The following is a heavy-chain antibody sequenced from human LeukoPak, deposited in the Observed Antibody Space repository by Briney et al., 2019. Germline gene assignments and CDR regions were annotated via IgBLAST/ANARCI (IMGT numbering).Heavy chain of an antibody. CDR2: ITGGGGST. V-gene: IGHV3-23*01. J-gene: IGHJ2*01. CDR3: ARVTLGYYYFDL. D-gene: IGHD7-27*01. Sequence: PGGSLRLSCAASGFTLSSYAMAWVRQAPGKGLNWVSGITGGGGSTYYADSVKGRFTISRDNSKNTLYLQMNSLRAEDTAIYYCARVTLGYYYFDLWGRGTLVTVSS. CDR1: GFTLSSYA.